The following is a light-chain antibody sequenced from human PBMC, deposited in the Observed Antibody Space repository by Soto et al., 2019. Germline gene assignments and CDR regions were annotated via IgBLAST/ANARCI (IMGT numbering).Light chain of an antibody. J-gene: IGKJ1*01. Sequence: EILVTISPVTVSVSTGERATLSCRASQSVSSSVAWYQQKPGQAPSLLIYGAFTRATGIPARFSGTGSGTEFTLTISSLQSEDFAVYYCQQYNNWMTFGQGTKVDIK. CDR1: QSVSSS. CDR2: GAF. CDR3: QQYNNWMT. V-gene: IGKV3-15*01.